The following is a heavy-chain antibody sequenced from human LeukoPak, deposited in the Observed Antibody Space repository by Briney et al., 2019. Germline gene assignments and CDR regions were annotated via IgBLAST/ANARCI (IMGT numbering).Heavy chain of an antibody. V-gene: IGHV3-7*01. J-gene: IGHJ4*02. CDR3: ARVGYSGWNLEY. CDR2: INQDGSVK. Sequence: PGGSLRLSCAASGFTFRSYWMSWVRQAPGKRLEWVANINQDGSVKYYVDSVKGRFTISRNNAKNSLYVEMSSLRDEDTAVYYCARVGYSGWNLEYWGQGTLVTV. D-gene: IGHD5-12*01. CDR1: GFTFRSYW.